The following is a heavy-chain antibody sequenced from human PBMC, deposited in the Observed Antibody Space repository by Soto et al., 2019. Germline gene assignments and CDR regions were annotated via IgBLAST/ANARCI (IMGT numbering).Heavy chain of an antibody. CDR2: IFYSGST. V-gene: IGHV4-39*01. CDR1: GDSISSSNYF. J-gene: IGHJ4*02. D-gene: IGHD6-19*01. Sequence: PSETLSLTCTVSGDSISSSNYFWGWIRQPPGKGLEWIGTIFYSGSTYYNPSLKSQVTISVDTSKNQFSLRLISVTAADTALYYCARRYGWLYFDYWGQGSLVTVSS. CDR3: ARRYGWLYFDY.